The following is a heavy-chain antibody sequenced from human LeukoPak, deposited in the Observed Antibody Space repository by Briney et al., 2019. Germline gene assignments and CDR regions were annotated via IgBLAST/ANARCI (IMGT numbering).Heavy chain of an antibody. D-gene: IGHD3-10*01. Sequence: SETLSLTCAVYGGSFSGYYWSWIRQPPGKGLEWIGEINHSGSTNYNPSLKSRVTISVDTSKNQFSLKLSSVTAADTAVYYCARDYGGSEPNNWFDPWGQGTLVTVSS. J-gene: IGHJ5*02. CDR2: INHSGST. CDR3: ARDYGGSEPNNWFDP. CDR1: GGSFSGYY. V-gene: IGHV4-34*01.